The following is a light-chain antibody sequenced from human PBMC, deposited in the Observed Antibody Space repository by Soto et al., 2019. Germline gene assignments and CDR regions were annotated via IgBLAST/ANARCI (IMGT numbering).Light chain of an antibody. V-gene: IGKV3-11*01. J-gene: IGKJ5*01. CDR2: DAS. CDR3: QLRNNWAIT. CDR1: QGVSSY. Sequence: EIVLTQSPATLSLSPGERATLSCRASQGVSSYLAWYQQKPGQAPRLLIYDASNRATGVPARFSGSGSGTDYTLTISSLEPEDFAVYYCQLRNNWAITFGQGTRL.